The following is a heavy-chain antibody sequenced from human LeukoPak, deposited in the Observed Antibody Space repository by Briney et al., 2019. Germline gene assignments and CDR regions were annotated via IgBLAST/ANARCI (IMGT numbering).Heavy chain of an antibody. CDR2: ISYDGSKK. CDR1: GFTFSSYA. CDR3: ARDRDKQLWLRYYYGMDV. J-gene: IGHJ6*02. Sequence: GGSLRLSCAASGFTFSSYAMHWVRQAPGKGLEWVAVISYDGSKKYYADSVKGRFTISRDNSKNTLYLQMNSLRAEDTAVYYCARDRDKQLWLRYYYGMDVWGQGTTVTVSS. V-gene: IGHV3-30-3*01. D-gene: IGHD5-18*01.